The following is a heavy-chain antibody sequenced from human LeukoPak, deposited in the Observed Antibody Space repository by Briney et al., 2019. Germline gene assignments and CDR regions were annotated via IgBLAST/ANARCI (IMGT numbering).Heavy chain of an antibody. J-gene: IGHJ3*02. V-gene: IGHV4-34*01. CDR1: GGSFSGYY. Sequence: PSETLSLTCAVYGGSFSGYYWSWIRQPPGKGLEWIGEINHSGSTNYNPSLKSRVAISVDTSKNQFSLKLSSVTAADTAVYYCARKIGSPVPAATGAFDIWGQGTMVTVSS. CDR3: ARKIGSPVPAATGAFDI. D-gene: IGHD2-2*01. CDR2: INHSGST.